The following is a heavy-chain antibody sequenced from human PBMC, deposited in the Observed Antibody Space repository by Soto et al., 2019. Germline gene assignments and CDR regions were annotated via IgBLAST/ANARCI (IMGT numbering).Heavy chain of an antibody. V-gene: IGHV4-34*01. J-gene: IGHJ6*02. CDR2: INHSGST. Sequence: SETLSLTCAVYGGSFSGYYWSWIRQPPGKGLEWIGEINHSGSTNYNPSLKSRVTISVDTSKNQFSLKLSSVTAADTAVYYCARGVVVVPAAMLDGMDVWGQGTTVTVS. CDR1: GGSFSGYY. D-gene: IGHD2-2*01. CDR3: ARGVVVVPAAMLDGMDV.